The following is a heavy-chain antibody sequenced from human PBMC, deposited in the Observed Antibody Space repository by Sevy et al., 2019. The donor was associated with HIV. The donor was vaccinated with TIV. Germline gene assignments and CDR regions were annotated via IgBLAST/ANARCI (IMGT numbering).Heavy chain of an antibody. CDR2: ISSSGTT. CDR3: ARDTMIFGVLIH. V-gene: IGHV4-61*01. J-gene: IGHJ4*02. Sequence: SQTLSLTCNVSGDSVSRSSYFWNWIRQPPGKGLEWIGYISSSGTTKSNPSLKSRVTLSVDTSKNQFSLKLTSVTAADTAMYYCARDTMIFGVLIHWGRGTLVTVSS. D-gene: IGHD3-3*01. CDR1: GDSVSRSSYF.